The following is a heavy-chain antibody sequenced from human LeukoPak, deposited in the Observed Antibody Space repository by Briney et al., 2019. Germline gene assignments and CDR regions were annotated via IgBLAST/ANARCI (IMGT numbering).Heavy chain of an antibody. CDR2: ISSEGKTT. Sequence: GGSLRLSCSASGFIFSPYAMHWVRQAPGKGLEYVSSISSEGKTTYYADSVKGRFTISRDNSKNTLYLQMSSLRPEDTAVYYCVKDRWVDHWGQGTLVTVSS. CDR3: VKDRWVDH. D-gene: IGHD6-13*01. J-gene: IGHJ4*02. CDR1: GFIFSPYA. V-gene: IGHV3-64D*06.